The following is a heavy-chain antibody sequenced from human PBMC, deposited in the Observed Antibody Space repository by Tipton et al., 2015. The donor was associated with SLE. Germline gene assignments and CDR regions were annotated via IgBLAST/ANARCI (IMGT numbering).Heavy chain of an antibody. CDR2: ITGNGDTT. D-gene: IGHD5-18*01. J-gene: IGHJ6*02. CDR3: ARFNSYSYHYYGWDV. Sequence: SLRLSCAASGFTFSRFAMHWVRQAPGKGLEYVSAITGNGDTTYYADSAKDRFTISRDNAKNSLYLQMNSLTAEDTAVYYCARFNSYSYHYYGWDVWGQGTTVTVSS. CDR1: GFTFSRFA. V-gene: IGHV3-64*04.